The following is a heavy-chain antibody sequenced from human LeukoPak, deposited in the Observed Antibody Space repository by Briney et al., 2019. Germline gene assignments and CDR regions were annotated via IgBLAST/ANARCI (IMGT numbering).Heavy chain of an antibody. CDR2: IHYSGST. V-gene: IGHV4-39*01. Sequence: SETLSLTCTVSGGSISSSSYYWGWIRQPPGKGLEWIGSIHYSGSTNYNPSLKSRVTISVDTSKNQFSLKLSSVTAADTAVYYCARHARRGGYSGYDYWGQGTLVTVSS. D-gene: IGHD5-12*01. CDR3: ARHARRGGYSGYDY. CDR1: GGSISSSSYY. J-gene: IGHJ4*02.